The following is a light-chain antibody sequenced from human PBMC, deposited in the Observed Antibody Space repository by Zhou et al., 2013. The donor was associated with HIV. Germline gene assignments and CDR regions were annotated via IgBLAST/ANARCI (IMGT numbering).Light chain of an antibody. CDR3: QQYDTWPS. J-gene: IGKJ2*01. V-gene: IGKV3-20*01. Sequence: EIVLTQSPATLSVSPGERATLSCRASQTVNNNFLAWYQQRPGQAPRLLIYGASSRAAGIPDRFSGSGSGRDFTLTISGLQSEDFALYYCQQYDTWPSFGQGTKLQIK. CDR1: QTVNNNF. CDR2: GAS.